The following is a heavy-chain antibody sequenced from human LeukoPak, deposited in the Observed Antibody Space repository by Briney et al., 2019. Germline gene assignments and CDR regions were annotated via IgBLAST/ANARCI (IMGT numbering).Heavy chain of an antibody. J-gene: IGHJ3*02. Sequence: SETLSLTCTVSGYSISIGYYWGWIRQPPGKGLEWIGSIYHSGSTYYNPSLKSRVTISVDTYKNQFSLNLSSVTAADTAVYYCANSPTSWNPNDYGDPYWGPGAFDIWGQGTMVTVSS. V-gene: IGHV4-38-2*02. CDR3: ANSPTSWNPNDYGDPYWGPGAFDI. CDR1: GYSISIGYY. D-gene: IGHD4-17*01. CDR2: IYHSGST.